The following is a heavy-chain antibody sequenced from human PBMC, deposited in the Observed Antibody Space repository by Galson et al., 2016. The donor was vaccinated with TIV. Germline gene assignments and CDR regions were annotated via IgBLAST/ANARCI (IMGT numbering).Heavy chain of an antibody. Sequence: SLRLSCAASGFTFHTYAMTWVRQAPGGGLEWVSAISGDGGSTYYAESMKGRFTVSKDISKNTLYLQMKSLRVEDTAVCYCAKVATGGSSYYDTQPPEYWGQGTLVTVSS. CDR1: GFTFHTYA. J-gene: IGHJ4*02. CDR2: ISGDGGST. V-gene: IGHV3-23*01. D-gene: IGHD3-22*01. CDR3: AKVATGGSSYYDTQPPEY.